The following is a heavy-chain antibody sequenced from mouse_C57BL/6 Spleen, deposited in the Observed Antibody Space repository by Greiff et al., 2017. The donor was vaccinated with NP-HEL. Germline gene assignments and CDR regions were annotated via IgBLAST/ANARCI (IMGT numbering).Heavy chain of an antibody. CDR3: ARVSSTGLDY. V-gene: IGHV5-16*01. D-gene: IGHD4-1*02. J-gene: IGHJ2*01. CDR2: INYDGSST. Sequence: EVKLQESEGGLVQPGSSMKLSCTASGFTFSDYYMAWVRQVPEKGLEWVANINYDGSSTYYLDSLKSRFIISRDNAKNILYLQMSSLKSEDTATYYCARVSSTGLDYWGQGTTLTVSS. CDR1: GFTFSDYY.